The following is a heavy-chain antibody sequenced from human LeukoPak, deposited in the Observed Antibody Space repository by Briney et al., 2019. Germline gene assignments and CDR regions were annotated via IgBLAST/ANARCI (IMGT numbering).Heavy chain of an antibody. Sequence: SETLSLTCTVSGGSISSVHKSWSWIRQSPGMGLEWIGYIYYSGTTYYNPSLRNRVTMSVDTSNNQFSLKLTSVTAADTAVYCAREGRAPLEGAWFDPWGQGILVTVSS. D-gene: IGHD3-16*01. CDR1: GGSISSVHKS. J-gene: IGHJ5*02. CDR2: IYYSGTT. CDR3: AREGRAPLEGAWFDP. V-gene: IGHV4-30-4*01.